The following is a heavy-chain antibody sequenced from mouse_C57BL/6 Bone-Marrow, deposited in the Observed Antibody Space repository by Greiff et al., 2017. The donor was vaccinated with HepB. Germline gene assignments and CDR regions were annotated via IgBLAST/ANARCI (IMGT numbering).Heavy chain of an antibody. J-gene: IGHJ2*01. D-gene: IGHD4-1*01. CDR1: GYSITSGYY. CDR3: AREEGLTGTDFDY. CDR2: ISYDGSN. V-gene: IGHV3-6*01. Sequence: ESGPGLVKPSQSLSLTCSVTGYSITSGYYWNWIRQFPGNKLEWMGYISYDGSNNYNPSLQNRISITRDTSKNQFFLKLNSVTTEDTATYYCAREEGLTGTDFDYWGQGTTLTVSS.